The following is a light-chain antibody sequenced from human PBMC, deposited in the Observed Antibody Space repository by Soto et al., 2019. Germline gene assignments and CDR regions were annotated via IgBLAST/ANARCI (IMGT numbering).Light chain of an antibody. CDR2: RSD. CDR1: SSNIGNNF. CDR3: ASWDDTLSGVV. J-gene: IGLJ3*02. Sequence: QSVLTQPPSASGTPRQRVTMSCSGSSSNIGNNFVFWYQHLPGTAPKLLIYRSDQRPSWVPDRFSASKSGTSASLAISGLRSDDEADYYCASWDDTLSGVVFGGGTQLTVL. V-gene: IGLV1-47*01.